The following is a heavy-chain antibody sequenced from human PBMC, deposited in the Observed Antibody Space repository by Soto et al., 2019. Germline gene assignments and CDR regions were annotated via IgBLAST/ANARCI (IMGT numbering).Heavy chain of an antibody. CDR3: ARHGRRYFDWSRGEMDFDY. CDR1: GGSISSYY. V-gene: IGHV4-59*08. J-gene: IGHJ4*02. CDR2: IYYSGST. Sequence: NPSETLSLTCTVSGGSISSYYWSWIRQPPGKGLEWIGYIYYSGSTNYNPSLKSRVTISVDTSKNQFSLKLSSVTAADTAVYYCARHGRRYFDWSRGEMDFDYWGQGTLVTVSS. D-gene: IGHD3-9*01.